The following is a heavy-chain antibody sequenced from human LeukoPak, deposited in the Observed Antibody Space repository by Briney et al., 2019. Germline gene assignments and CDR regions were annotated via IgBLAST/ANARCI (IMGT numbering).Heavy chain of an antibody. Sequence: ASVKASCKVSGYTLTELSMHWVRQAPGKGLEWMGGFDPEDGETIYAQKFQGRVTMTEDTSTDTAYMELSSLRSEDTAVYYCATYMPVYSYAHFDYWGQGTLVTVSS. D-gene: IGHD5-18*01. CDR1: GYTLTELS. CDR2: FDPEDGET. V-gene: IGHV1-24*01. CDR3: ATYMPVYSYAHFDY. J-gene: IGHJ4*02.